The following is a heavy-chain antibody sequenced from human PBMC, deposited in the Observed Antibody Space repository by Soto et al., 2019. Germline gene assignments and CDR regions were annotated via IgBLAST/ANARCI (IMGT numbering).Heavy chain of an antibody. D-gene: IGHD2-2*01. V-gene: IGHV3-33*01. Sequence: QVQLVESGGGVVQPGRSLRLSCAASGFTFSSYGMHWVRQAPGKGLEWVAVIWYDGSNKYYADSVKGRFTISRDNSKNTLYLQINSLRAEDTAVYYCARDPLNCSSTSCYVSLLYYYYYYYMDVWGKGTTVTVSS. J-gene: IGHJ6*03. CDR3: ARDPLNCSSTSCYVSLLYYYYYYYMDV. CDR1: GFTFSSYG. CDR2: IWYDGSNK.